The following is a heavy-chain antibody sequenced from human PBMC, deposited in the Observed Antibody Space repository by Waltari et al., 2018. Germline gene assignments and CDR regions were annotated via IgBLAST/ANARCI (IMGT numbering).Heavy chain of an antibody. CDR3: TTRTWADGFDI. CDR1: GFGFSNAW. V-gene: IGHV3-15*02. CDR2: IKNKIDGGTI. D-gene: IGHD7-27*01. Sequence: EVLLVEAGGSLVKPGGSLRLSCAGSGFGFSNAWMNWVRQAPGKGLEWVGRIKNKIDGGTIDYAAPLKGRFTISRDDSKNTLYLQMNSLKIEDTAVYYCTTRTWADGFDIWGQGTMVTVSS. J-gene: IGHJ3*02.